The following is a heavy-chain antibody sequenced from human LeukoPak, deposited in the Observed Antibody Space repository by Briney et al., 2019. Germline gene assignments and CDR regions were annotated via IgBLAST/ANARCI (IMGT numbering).Heavy chain of an antibody. CDR3: ARLWNPRYGMDV. D-gene: IGHD1-1*01. CDR1: GFTFSNYW. V-gene: IGHV3-7*03. Sequence: GGSLRLSCAASGFTFSNYWMSWVRQAPGKGLEWVANIKQDGSEKYYVNSVKGRFTISRDNAKNSLYLQMNSLRAEDTALYHCARLWNPRYGMDVWGQGTTVTVSS. CDR2: IKQDGSEK. J-gene: IGHJ6*02.